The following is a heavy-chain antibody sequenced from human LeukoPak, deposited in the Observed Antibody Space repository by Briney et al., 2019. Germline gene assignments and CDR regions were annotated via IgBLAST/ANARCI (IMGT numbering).Heavy chain of an antibody. V-gene: IGHV3-48*02. CDR1: GFTFSIYS. CDR2: ISSSSTI. Sequence: GGSLRLSCAASGFTFSIYSMNWVRQAPGKGLEWVSYISSSSTIYYADSVKGRFTISRDNAKNSLYLQMNSLRDEDTAVYYCARDAGTIISWFDPWGQGTLVTVSS. J-gene: IGHJ5*02. D-gene: IGHD5-12*01. CDR3: ARDAGTIISWFDP.